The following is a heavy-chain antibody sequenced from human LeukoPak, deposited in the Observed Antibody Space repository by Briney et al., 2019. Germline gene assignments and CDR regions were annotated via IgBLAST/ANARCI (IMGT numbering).Heavy chain of an antibody. CDR1: GYTFTSYD. CDR2: INPSGGST. D-gene: IGHD7-27*01. CDR3: ARDGNWGSDNYYYMDV. Sequence: ASVKVSCKASGYTFTSYDINWVRQAPGQGLEWMGIINPSGGSTSYAQKFQGRVTMTRDMSTSTVYMELSSLRSEDTAVYYCARDGNWGSDNYYYMDVWGKGTTVTVSS. J-gene: IGHJ6*03. V-gene: IGHV1-46*01.